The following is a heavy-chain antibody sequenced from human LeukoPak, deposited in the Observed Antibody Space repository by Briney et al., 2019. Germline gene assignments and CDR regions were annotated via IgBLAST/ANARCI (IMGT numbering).Heavy chain of an antibody. D-gene: IGHD3-3*01. V-gene: IGHV1-69*13. Sequence: SVKVSCKASGGTFSSCAISWVRQAPGQGLEWMGGIIPIFGTANYAQKFQGRVTITADESTSTAYMELSSLRSEDTAVYYCARDNVYYDFWSGYPPDNDAFDIWGQGTMVTVSS. CDR2: IIPIFGTA. J-gene: IGHJ3*02. CDR1: GGTFSSCA. CDR3: ARDNVYYDFWSGYPPDNDAFDI.